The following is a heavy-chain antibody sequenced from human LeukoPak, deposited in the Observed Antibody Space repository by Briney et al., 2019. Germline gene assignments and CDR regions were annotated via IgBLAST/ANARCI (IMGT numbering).Heavy chain of an antibody. CDR1: GFTFSRHS. CDR2: ISGGGDAT. CDR3: ARGSYGDYISSWFDP. J-gene: IGHJ5*02. V-gene: IGHV3-48*04. Sequence: GGSLRLSCKASGFTFSRHSMNWVRQAPGKGLEWISYISGGGDATYYADSVKRRFTVSRNSEDSLYLQMDSLRAEDTAVYFCARGSYGDYISSWFDPWGQGTLVTVSS. D-gene: IGHD4-17*01.